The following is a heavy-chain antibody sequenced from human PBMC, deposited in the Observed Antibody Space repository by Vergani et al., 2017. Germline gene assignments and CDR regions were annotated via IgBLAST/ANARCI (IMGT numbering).Heavy chain of an antibody. CDR2: ISWNSGTI. J-gene: IGHJ4*02. D-gene: IGHD5-24*01. CDR3: ARDLGVGWLQFYDY. V-gene: IGHV3-9*01. CDR1: GFTFDDYD. Sequence: EVQLVESGGGLVQPGRSLRLSCAASGFTFDDYDMHWVRQAPGKGLEWVSGISWNSGTIGYADSVKGRFTISRDNSKNTLYLQMNSLRAEDTAVYYCARDLGVGWLQFYDYWGQGTLVTVSS.